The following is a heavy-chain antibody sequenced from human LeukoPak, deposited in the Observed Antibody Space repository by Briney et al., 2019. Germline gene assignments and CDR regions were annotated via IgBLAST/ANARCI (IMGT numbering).Heavy chain of an antibody. V-gene: IGHV4-4*02. D-gene: IGHD6-19*01. CDR1: GGSISSSNW. CDR3: ARACPYSSGWYYFDY. J-gene: IGHJ4*02. CDR2: IYHSGST. Sequence: SETLSLTCAVSGGSISSSNWWSWVRQPPGKGLEWIGEIYHSGSTNYNLSLKSRVTISVDKSKNQFSLKLSSVTAADTAVYYCARACPYSSGWYYFDYWGQGTLVTVSS.